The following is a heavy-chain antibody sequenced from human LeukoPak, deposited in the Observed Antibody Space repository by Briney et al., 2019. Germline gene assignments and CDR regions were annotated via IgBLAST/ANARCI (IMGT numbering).Heavy chain of an antibody. CDR3: ASSHYSSSWYDY. CDR1: GFTFSNYS. V-gene: IGHV3-21*01. D-gene: IGHD6-13*01. J-gene: IGHJ4*02. Sequence: GSLRLSCAASGFTFSNYSMNWVRQAPGKGLEWVSSISSSSSYIYYADSVKGRFTISRDNVKNSLYLQMNSLRAEDADVYYCASSHYSSSWYDYWGQGTLVTVSS. CDR2: ISSSSSYI.